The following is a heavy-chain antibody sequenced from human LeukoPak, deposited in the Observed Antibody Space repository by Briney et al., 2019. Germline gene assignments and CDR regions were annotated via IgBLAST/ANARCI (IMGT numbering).Heavy chain of an antibody. J-gene: IGHJ3*02. CDR1: GFTFSSYS. Sequence: PGGSLRLSCAASGFTFSSYSMNWVRQAQGKGLEWVSSISSSSSYIYYADSVKGRFTISRDNAKNSLYLQMNSLRAEDTAVYYCARRLPGGAFDIWGQGTMVTVSS. CDR2: ISSSSSYI. D-gene: IGHD4-11*01. V-gene: IGHV3-21*01. CDR3: ARRLPGGAFDI.